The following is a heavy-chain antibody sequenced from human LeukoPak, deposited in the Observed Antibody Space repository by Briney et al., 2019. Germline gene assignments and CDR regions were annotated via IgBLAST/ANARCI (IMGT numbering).Heavy chain of an antibody. CDR1: GETFSGFY. CDR2: IDHTGRA. Sequence: SETLSPTCAVYGETFSGFYWTWIRQSPGEGLQWIGEIDHTGRAKYNPSLQSRVSISADTSKNQFSLKMKSVTAADTAIYYCARAQETVPIDYWGQGTLVTVSS. D-gene: IGHD4-11*01. V-gene: IGHV4-34*01. CDR3: ARAQETVPIDY. J-gene: IGHJ4*02.